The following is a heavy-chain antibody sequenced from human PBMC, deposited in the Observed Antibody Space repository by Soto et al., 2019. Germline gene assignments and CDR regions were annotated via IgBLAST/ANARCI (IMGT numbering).Heavy chain of an antibody. CDR1: GFTFSSHW. V-gene: IGHV3-7*03. J-gene: IGHJ6*02. Sequence: GGSLRLCCVASGFTFSSHWMNWVRQAPGKGLEWVANIKQDGSETFYVNSVKGRFTISRDNAKNSLYLQMNSLRAEDTAVYYCARRYDFWSGYYTSEWSSTDYYYYGMDVWGQGTTVTV. CDR2: IKQDGSET. CDR3: ARRYDFWSGYYTSEWSSTDYYYYGMDV. D-gene: IGHD3-3*01.